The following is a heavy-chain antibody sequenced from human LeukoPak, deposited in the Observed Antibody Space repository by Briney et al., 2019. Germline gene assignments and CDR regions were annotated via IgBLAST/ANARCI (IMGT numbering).Heavy chain of an antibody. V-gene: IGHV3-20*04. CDR2: ISWNGGST. CDR1: GFTFDDYG. D-gene: IGHD1-1*01. CDR3: ARDTPGPHDYNWFDP. J-gene: IGHJ5*02. Sequence: TGGSLRLSCAASGFTFDDYGMSWVRQAPGKGLECVSGISWNGGSTGYADSVKGRFTISRDNAKNSLYLQMNSLRAEDTALYYCARDTPGPHDYNWFDPWGQGTLVTVSS.